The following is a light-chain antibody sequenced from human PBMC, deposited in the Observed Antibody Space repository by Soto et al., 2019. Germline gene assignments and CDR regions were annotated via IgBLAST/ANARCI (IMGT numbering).Light chain of an antibody. Sequence: DIQMTQSPSTLSASVGDRVTITCRASQSISSWLAWYQQKPGQAPKLLIYKASSLESGVPSRFSGSGSGTEFTLTISSLQPDDFATYYCQQYNRYPYTFGHGTKLAS. V-gene: IGKV1-5*03. CDR3: QQYNRYPYT. J-gene: IGKJ2*01. CDR2: KAS. CDR1: QSISSW.